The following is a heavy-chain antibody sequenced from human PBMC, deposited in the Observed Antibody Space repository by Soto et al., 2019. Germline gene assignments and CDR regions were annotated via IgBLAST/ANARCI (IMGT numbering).Heavy chain of an antibody. CDR2: IIPIFGTA. D-gene: IGHD2-2*01. V-gene: IGHV1-69*01. CDR1: GGTFSSYA. Sequence: QVQLVQSGAEVKKPGSSVKVSCKASGGTFSSYAISWVRQAPGQGLEWMGGIIPIFGTANYAQKFQGRVTITADESTSTAYMELSSLRSEDTAVYYCAIHWGGYCSSTSCYLLDYWGQGTLVTVSS. CDR3: AIHWGGYCSSTSCYLLDY. J-gene: IGHJ4*02.